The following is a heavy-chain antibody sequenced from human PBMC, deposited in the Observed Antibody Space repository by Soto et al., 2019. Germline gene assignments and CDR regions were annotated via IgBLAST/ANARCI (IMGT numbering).Heavy chain of an antibody. CDR2: IVVGSGNT. D-gene: IGHD4-17*01. CDR1: GFIFPSSA. V-gene: IGHV1-58*01. Sequence: QMQLVQSGPEVKRPGTSVTVSCKASGFIFPSSAVQWVRQARGQRLEWIGWIVVGSGNTNYAQKFQERVTITRDMSTSTAYMELSSLTSEDTAVYYCAAVPSTVTSQYYFDYWGQGTLLTVSS. J-gene: IGHJ4*02. CDR3: AAVPSTVTSQYYFDY.